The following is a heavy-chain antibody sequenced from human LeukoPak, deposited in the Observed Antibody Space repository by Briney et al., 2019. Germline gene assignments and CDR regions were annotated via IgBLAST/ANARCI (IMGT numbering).Heavy chain of an antibody. V-gene: IGHV1-46*01. J-gene: IGHJ4*02. CDR2: INPSGGST. Sequence: ASVKVSCKASGYTFTSYYMHWVRQAPGQGLEWMGIINPSGGSTSYAQKFQGRVTMTRDMSTSTVYMELSSLRSEDTAVYYCAKDRQYYYGSGSYDYWGQGTLVTVSS. CDR1: GYTFTSYY. D-gene: IGHD3-10*01. CDR3: AKDRQYYYGSGSYDY.